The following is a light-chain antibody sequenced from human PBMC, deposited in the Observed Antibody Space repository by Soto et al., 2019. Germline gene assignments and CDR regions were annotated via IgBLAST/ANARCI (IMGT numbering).Light chain of an antibody. V-gene: IGKV1-5*01. Sequence: DIQMTQSPSTLSASVGDRVTITCRASQTISNRLAWYQHKPGKAPKYLIYDASSLESGAPSRFSGSGSGTEFTLSISSLQPDDFATYYCQQYNSYPWTFGQGTKVDI. CDR3: QQYNSYPWT. CDR1: QTISNR. J-gene: IGKJ1*01. CDR2: DAS.